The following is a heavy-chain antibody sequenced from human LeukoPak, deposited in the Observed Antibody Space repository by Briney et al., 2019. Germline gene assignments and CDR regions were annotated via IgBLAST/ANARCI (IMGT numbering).Heavy chain of an antibody. CDR1: GGSFSGYY. D-gene: IGHD6-13*01. J-gene: IGHJ4*02. Sequence: ETLSLTCAVYGGSFSGYYWSWIRQPPGKGLEWIGEINHSGSTNYNPSLKSRVTISVDTSKNQFSLKLSSVTAADTAVYYCARGLRYSSSWYHYWGQGTLVTVSS. CDR2: INHSGST. V-gene: IGHV4-34*01. CDR3: ARGLRYSSSWYHY.